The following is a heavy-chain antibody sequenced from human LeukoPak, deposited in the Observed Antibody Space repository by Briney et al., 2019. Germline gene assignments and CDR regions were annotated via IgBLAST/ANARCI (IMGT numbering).Heavy chain of an antibody. J-gene: IGHJ4*02. CDR2: IIPIFGTA. D-gene: IGHD4-17*01. V-gene: IGHV1-69*05. CDR3: ARDILALEGDYLFDY. CDR1: GGTFSSYA. Sequence: SVKVSCKASGGTFSSYAISWVRQAPGQGLEWTGRIIPIFGTANYAQKFQGRVTITTDESTSTAYMELSSLRPEDTAVYYCARDILALEGDYLFDYWGREPWSPSPQ.